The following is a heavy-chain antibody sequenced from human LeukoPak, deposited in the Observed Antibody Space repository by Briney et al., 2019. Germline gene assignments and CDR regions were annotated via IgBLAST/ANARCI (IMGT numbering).Heavy chain of an antibody. D-gene: IGHD2-2*01. V-gene: IGHV4-39*01. CDR1: GGSMSSNSYY. J-gene: IGHJ3*02. CDR2: IYYSGTT. CDR3: ARLLCSSTSCLWPNVFDI. Sequence: SETLSLTCTVSGGSMSSNSYYWGWIRQPPGKELEWVGNIYYSGTTYYNPSLKSRVTMSVDTSKNQFSLNLTSVTAADTAVYYCARLLCSSTSCLWPNVFDIWGQGTLVTVSS.